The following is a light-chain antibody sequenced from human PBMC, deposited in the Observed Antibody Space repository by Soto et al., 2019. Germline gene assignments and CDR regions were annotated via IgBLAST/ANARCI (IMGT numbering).Light chain of an antibody. Sequence: DIQMTQSPSTLSGSVGDRVTITCRASQTISSWLAWYQQKPGKAPKLLIYKASTLKSGVPSRFSGSGSGTEFTLLISSLQPDDFASYYRQHYNSYSEEFGQGTKVQRK. CDR1: QTISSW. CDR3: QHYNSYSEE. V-gene: IGKV1-5*03. CDR2: KAS. J-gene: IGKJ1*01.